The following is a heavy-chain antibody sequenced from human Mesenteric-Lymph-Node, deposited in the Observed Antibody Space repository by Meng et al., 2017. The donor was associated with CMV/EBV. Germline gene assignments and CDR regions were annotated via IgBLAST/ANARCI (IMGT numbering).Heavy chain of an antibody. V-gene: IGHV1-2*02. J-gene: IGHJ6*02. D-gene: IGHD2-2*01. CDR3: ARSHEDVVPAEGDYYSGMDI. CDR1: GYTFTGYY. CDR2: INPNSGGT. Sequence: ASVKVSCKASGYTFTGYYMHWVRQAPGQGLEWMGWINPNSGGTNYAQKFQGRVTMTRDTSISTAYMELSSLRSEDTAVYYCARSHEDVVPAEGDYYSGMDIWGQGTTVTVSS.